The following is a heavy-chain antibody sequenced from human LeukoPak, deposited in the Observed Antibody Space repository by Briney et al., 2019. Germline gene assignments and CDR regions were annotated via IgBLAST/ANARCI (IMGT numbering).Heavy chain of an antibody. V-gene: IGHV3-30*03. Sequence: PAGTLRLSCTASGFTFSSYGMPWIRQAPGKGLEWVAVISYDGSNKYYADPVKGRFTISKDNKKNSMYMHMTSLTAEDTAVYYCAGDVDIVPPFYYWGQGTLVTVSS. J-gene: IGHJ4*02. CDR1: GFTFSSYG. CDR3: AGDVDIVPPFYY. D-gene: IGHD5-12*01. CDR2: ISYDGSNK.